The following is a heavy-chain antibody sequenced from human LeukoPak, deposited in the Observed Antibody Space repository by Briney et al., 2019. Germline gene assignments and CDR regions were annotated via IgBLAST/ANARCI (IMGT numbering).Heavy chain of an antibody. V-gene: IGHV3-7*01. Sequence: GGSLRLSCAASGFTFSSYWMSWVRQAPGKGLEWVANIKQDGSEKYYVDSVKGRFTISRDNAKNSLYLRMNSLRAEDTAVYYCARGGKAAAGTLSGYWGQGTLVTVSS. CDR1: GFTFSSYW. CDR2: IKQDGSEK. D-gene: IGHD6-13*01. CDR3: ARGGKAAAGTLSGY. J-gene: IGHJ4*02.